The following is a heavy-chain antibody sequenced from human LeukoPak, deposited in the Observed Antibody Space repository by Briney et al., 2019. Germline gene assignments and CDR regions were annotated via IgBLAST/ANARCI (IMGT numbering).Heavy chain of an antibody. Sequence: SETLSLTCTVSGGSISSYYWSWIRQPPGKGLEWIGYIYYSGSTNYNPSLKSRVTISVDTSKNQFSLKLNSVTAADTAVYYCARRAYYGSYGMDVWGQGTTVTVSS. D-gene: IGHD3-10*01. J-gene: IGHJ6*02. CDR2: IYYSGST. CDR3: ARRAYYGSYGMDV. CDR1: GGSISSYY. V-gene: IGHV4-59*08.